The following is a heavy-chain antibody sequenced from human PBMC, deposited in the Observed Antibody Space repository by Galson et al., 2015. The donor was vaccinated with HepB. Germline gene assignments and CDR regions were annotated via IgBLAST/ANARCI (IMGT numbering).Heavy chain of an antibody. D-gene: IGHD6-13*01. CDR2: IRSKANSYAT. V-gene: IGHV3-73*01. Sequence: SLRLSCAASGFTFSSYSMNWVRQAPGKGLEWVGRIRSKANSYATAYAASVKGRFTISRDDSKNTAYLQMNSLKTEDTAVYYCTIPLYSSSWPLDYWGQGTLVTVSS. CDR3: TIPLYSSSWPLDY. J-gene: IGHJ4*02. CDR1: GFTFSSYS.